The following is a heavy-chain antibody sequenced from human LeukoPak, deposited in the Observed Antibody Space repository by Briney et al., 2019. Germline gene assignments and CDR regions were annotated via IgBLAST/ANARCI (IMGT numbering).Heavy chain of an antibody. CDR3: AKEEVRFTYYYYGMDV. V-gene: IGHV3-23*01. CDR2: ISGSGGST. J-gene: IGHJ6*02. Sequence: GGSLRLSCAASGFTFSSYAMSWVRQAPGKGLEWVSAISGSGGSTYYADSVKGRFTISRDNSKNTLYLQMNSLRAEDTAVYYCAKEEVRFTYYYYGMDVWGQGTTVTVSS. CDR1: GFTFSSYA. D-gene: IGHD2-21*01.